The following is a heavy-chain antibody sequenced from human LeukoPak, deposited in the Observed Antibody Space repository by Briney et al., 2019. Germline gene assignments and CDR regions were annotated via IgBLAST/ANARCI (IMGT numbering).Heavy chain of an antibody. J-gene: IGHJ3*02. Sequence: PSETLSLTCTVSGGSISSGSYYWSWIRQPAGKGLEWIGRIYTSGSTNYNPSLKSRVTISLDTSKNQFSLNVNSVTAADTAVYYCARWEITALKGAFDIWGQGTMVTVSS. CDR2: IYTSGST. CDR1: GGSISSGSYY. D-gene: IGHD3-16*01. CDR3: ARWEITALKGAFDI. V-gene: IGHV4-61*02.